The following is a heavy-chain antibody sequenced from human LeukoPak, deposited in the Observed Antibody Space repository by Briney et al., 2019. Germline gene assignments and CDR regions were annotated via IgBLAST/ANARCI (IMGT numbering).Heavy chain of an antibody. CDR2: ISYDGSNK. V-gene: IGHV3-30*04. D-gene: IGHD5-12*01. Sequence: AGGSLRLSCAASGFTFSSYAMHWVRQAPGKVLEWVAVISYDGSNKYYADSVKGRFTISRDNSKNTLYLQMNSLRAEDTAVYYCASISGYDLSRNFDYWGQGTLVTVSS. CDR3: ASISGYDLSRNFDY. CDR1: GFTFSSYA. J-gene: IGHJ4*02.